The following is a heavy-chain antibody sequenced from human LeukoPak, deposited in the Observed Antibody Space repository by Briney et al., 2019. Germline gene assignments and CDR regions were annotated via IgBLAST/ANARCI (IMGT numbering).Heavy chain of an antibody. J-gene: IGHJ4*02. CDR1: GGSISSSNW. CDR2: IYYSGST. V-gene: IGHV4-4*02. D-gene: IGHD2-15*01. CDR3: ARDPNERYCSGGSCYHGFDY. Sequence: SETLSLTCAVSGGSISSSNWWSWFRQPPGKGLEWIGSIYYSGSTYYNPSLKSRVTISVDTSKNQFSLKLSSVTAADTAVYYCARDPNERYCSGGSCYHGFDYWGQGTLVTVSS.